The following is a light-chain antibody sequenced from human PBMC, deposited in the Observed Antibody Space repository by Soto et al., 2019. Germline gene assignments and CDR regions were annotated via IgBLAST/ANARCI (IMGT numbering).Light chain of an antibody. CDR1: SSNIGAHYD. CDR3: HSYDRSLSTWV. V-gene: IGLV1-40*01. CDR2: GNS. Sequence: QSVLTQPPSVSGAPGQRVTISCTGTSSNIGAHYDVHWYQQLPGIAPKLLIYGNSNRPSGVPDRFSGSKSGTSASLAITGLQAEDEADYYCHSYDRSLSTWVFGGGTKVTVL. J-gene: IGLJ3*02.